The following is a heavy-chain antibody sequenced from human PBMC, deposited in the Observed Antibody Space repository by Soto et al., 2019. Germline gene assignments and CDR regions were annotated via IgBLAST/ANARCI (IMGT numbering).Heavy chain of an antibody. V-gene: IGHV1-58*01. Sequence: SVKVSFKASGFTFTSSAVQWVRQARGQRLEWIGWIVVGSGNTNYAQKFQERVTITRDMSTSTAYMELSSLRSEDTAVYYCAAAHYYDSSGPKFDYWGQGTLVTVSS. CDR1: GFTFTSSA. J-gene: IGHJ4*02. D-gene: IGHD3-22*01. CDR3: AAAHYYDSSGPKFDY. CDR2: IVVGSGNT.